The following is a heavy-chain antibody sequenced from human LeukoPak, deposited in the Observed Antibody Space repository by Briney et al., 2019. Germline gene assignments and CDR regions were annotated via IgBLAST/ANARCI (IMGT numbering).Heavy chain of an antibody. Sequence: GGSLRLSCAASGFTFSGYTMHWVRQAPGKGLEWVANINQYESEKYYVDSVKGRFTISRDNAKNSLYLQMNSLRAEDTAVYYCAELGITMIGGVWGKGTTVTISS. V-gene: IGHV3-7*01. CDR2: INQYESEK. CDR1: GFTFSGYT. CDR3: AELGITMIGGV. J-gene: IGHJ6*04. D-gene: IGHD3-10*02.